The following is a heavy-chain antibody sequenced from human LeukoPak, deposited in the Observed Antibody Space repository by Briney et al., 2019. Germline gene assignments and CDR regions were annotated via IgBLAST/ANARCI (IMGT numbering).Heavy chain of an antibody. J-gene: IGHJ4*02. CDR3: AGRLGYCSSTSCYTKQEIDY. V-gene: IGHV1-69*01. Sequence: GSSVKVSCKASGGTFSSYAISWVRQAPGQGLEWMGGIIPIFGTANYAQKFQGRVTITADESTSTAYMELSSLRSEDTAVYYCAGRLGYCSSTSCYTKQEIDYWGQGTLVTVSS. CDR1: GGTFSSYA. D-gene: IGHD2-2*02. CDR2: IIPIFGTA.